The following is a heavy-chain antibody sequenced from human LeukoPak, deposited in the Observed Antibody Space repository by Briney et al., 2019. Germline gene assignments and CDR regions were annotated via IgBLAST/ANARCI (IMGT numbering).Heavy chain of an antibody. J-gene: IGHJ6*03. CDR1: GGSFSGYY. D-gene: IGHD1-1*01. CDR3: ARTTREHYYYYMDV. CDR2: INHSGST. V-gene: IGHV4-34*01. Sequence: TSETLSLNCAVYGGSFSGYYWSWLRQPPGKGLEWIGEINHSGSTNYNPSLKSRVTISVDTSKNQFSLKLSSVTAADTAVYYCARTTREHYYYYMDVWGKGTTVTISS.